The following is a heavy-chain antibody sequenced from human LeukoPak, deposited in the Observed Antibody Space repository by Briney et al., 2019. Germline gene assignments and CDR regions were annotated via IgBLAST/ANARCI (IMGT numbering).Heavy chain of an antibody. CDR3: ARISQSSGGFYY. CDR1: GDSISNSGGFY. CDR2: ISYRGST. D-gene: IGHD2-15*01. Sequence: SQTLSLTCTVSGDSISNSGGFYWSWIRQHPGDGLEWIGFISYRGSTYYNPSLKSRVSMSVDTSRSQFSLRLTSVTDEDPAVYYCARISQSSGGFYYWGQGTLVTVSS. J-gene: IGHJ4*02. V-gene: IGHV4-31*02.